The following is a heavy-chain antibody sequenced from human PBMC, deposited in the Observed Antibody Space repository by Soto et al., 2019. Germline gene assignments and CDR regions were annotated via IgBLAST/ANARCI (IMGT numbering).Heavy chain of an antibody. D-gene: IGHD1-26*01. CDR3: AKDKWELLGGGLDY. CDR2: ISWNSGSI. V-gene: IGHV3-9*01. CDR1: GFTFDDYA. J-gene: IGHJ4*02. Sequence: SLRLSCAASGFTFDDYAMHWVRQAPGKGLEWVSGISWNSGSIGYADSVKGRFTISRDNAKNSLYLQMNSLRAEDTALYYCAKDKWELLGGGLDYWGQGTLVTVSS.